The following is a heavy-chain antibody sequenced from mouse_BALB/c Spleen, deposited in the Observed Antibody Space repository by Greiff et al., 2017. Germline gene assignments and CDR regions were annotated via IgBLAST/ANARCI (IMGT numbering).Heavy chain of an antibody. Sequence: QVQLKQPGAELVKPGASVKLSCKASGYTFTSYYMYWVKQRPGQGLEWIGGINPSNGGTNFNEKFKSKATLTADKSSSTAYMQLSSLTSEDSAVYYCTRWAYRYDEGNYFDYWGQGTTLTVSS. D-gene: IGHD2-14*01. CDR1: GYTFTSYY. CDR3: TRWAYRYDEGNYFDY. CDR2: INPSNGGT. V-gene: IGHV1S81*02. J-gene: IGHJ2*01.